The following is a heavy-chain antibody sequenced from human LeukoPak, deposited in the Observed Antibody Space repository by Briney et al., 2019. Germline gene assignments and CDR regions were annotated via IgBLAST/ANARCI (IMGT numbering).Heavy chain of an antibody. CDR1: GYTFTSYY. D-gene: IGHD6-13*01. J-gene: IGHJ4*02. V-gene: IGHV1-18*04. CDR3: ARGPLGIAAAGSYYFDY. Sequence: ASVKVSCKASGYTFTSYYMHWVRQAPGQGLEWMGWISAYNGNTNYAQKLQGRVTMTTDTSTSTAYMELRSLRSDDTAVYYCARGPLGIAAAGSYYFDYWGQGTLVTVSS. CDR2: ISAYNGNT.